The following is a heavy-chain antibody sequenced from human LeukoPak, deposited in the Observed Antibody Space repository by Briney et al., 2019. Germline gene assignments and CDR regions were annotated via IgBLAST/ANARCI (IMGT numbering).Heavy chain of an antibody. J-gene: IGHJ6*02. D-gene: IGHD6-19*01. Sequence: SETLSLTCAVYGGSFSGYYWSWIRQPPGKGLEWIGEINHSGSTNYNPSLKSRVTISVDTSKNQFSLKLSSVTAADTAVYYCGRIPYSSGWYKNYGMDVWGQGTTVTVSS. CDR1: GGSFSGYY. CDR3: GRIPYSSGWYKNYGMDV. CDR2: INHSGST. V-gene: IGHV4-34*01.